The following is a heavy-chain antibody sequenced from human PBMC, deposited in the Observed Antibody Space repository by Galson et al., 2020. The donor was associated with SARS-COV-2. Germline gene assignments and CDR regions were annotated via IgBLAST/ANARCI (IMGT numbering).Heavy chain of an antibody. D-gene: IGHD3-10*01. CDR1: GLTLSSYG. CDR3: ARDGGLHLSKVRGVAHDAFDI. CDR2: IWYDGSNK. V-gene: IGHV3-33*01. J-gene: IGHJ3*02. Sequence: GGSLRLSCAASGLTLSSYGMHWVRQAPGKGLEWVAVIWYDGSNKYYEDSVKGRFTISRDNSKNTLYLQMNSLRAEDTAVYYCARDGGLHLSKVRGVAHDAFDIWGQGTMVSVSS.